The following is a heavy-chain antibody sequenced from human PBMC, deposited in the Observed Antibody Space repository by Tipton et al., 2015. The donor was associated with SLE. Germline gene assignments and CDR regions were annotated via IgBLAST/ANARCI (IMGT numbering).Heavy chain of an antibody. J-gene: IGHJ3*02. CDR3: ARGDYYDSGDYVDAFDI. CDR1: GFTFSSSA. D-gene: IGHD3-22*01. Sequence: SLRLSCAASGFTFSSSAMSWVRQAPGKGLEWVSGLRCIGGTTTYAGSVKGRVTISRDNSKNTLYLQMYSLRADDTAVYYCARGDYYDSGDYVDAFDIWGQGTLVTVAS. CDR2: LRCIGGTT. V-gene: IGHV3-23*01.